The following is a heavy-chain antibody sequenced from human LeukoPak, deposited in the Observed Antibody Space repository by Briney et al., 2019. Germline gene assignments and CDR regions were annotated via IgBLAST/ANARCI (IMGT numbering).Heavy chain of an antibody. CDR2: TSSDLNVK. CDR1: GFTLRNYV. CDR3: AREGYYGSGSPPSLYFDY. J-gene: IGHJ4*02. Sequence: PGGSLRLSCAASGFTLRNYVIHWVRQAPGKGLEWVAVTSSDLNVKLYADSVKGRFTISRDNSRSTLYLQMNSLRPEDTAIYYCAREGYYGSGSPPSLYFDYWGQGTLVTVS. V-gene: IGHV3-30-3*01. D-gene: IGHD3-10*01.